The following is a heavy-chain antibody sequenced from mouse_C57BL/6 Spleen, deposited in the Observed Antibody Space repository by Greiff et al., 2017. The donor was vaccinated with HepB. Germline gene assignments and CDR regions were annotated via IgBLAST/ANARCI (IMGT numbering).Heavy chain of an antibody. CDR3: AGITTVVAPGAMDY. Sequence: VQRVESGPELVKPGASVKISCKASGYAFSSSWMNWVKQRPGKGLEWIGRIYPGDGDTNYNGKFKGKATLTADKSSSTAYMQLSSLTSEDSAVYFCAGITTVVAPGAMDYWGQGTSVTVSS. D-gene: IGHD1-1*01. CDR2: IYPGDGDT. V-gene: IGHV1-82*01. J-gene: IGHJ4*01. CDR1: GYAFSSSW.